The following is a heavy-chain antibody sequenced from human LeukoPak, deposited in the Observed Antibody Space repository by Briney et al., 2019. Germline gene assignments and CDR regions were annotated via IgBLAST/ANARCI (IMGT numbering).Heavy chain of an antibody. J-gene: IGHJ5*02. CDR2: INHSGST. D-gene: IGHD6-13*01. CDR1: GGSFSGYY. V-gene: IGHV4-34*01. Sequence: SETLSLTCAVYGGSFSGYYWSWIRQPPGKGLEWIGEINHSGSTNYNPSLKSRVTISVDTSKNQFSLKLSSVTAADTAVYYCARGRSSSWFGNWFDPWGQGTLVTVSS. CDR3: ARGRSSSWFGNWFDP.